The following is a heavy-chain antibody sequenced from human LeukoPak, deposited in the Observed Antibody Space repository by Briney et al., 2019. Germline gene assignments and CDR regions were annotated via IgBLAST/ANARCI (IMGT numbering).Heavy chain of an antibody. CDR2: INQDGSDK. Sequence: GGSLRLSCAASGFTFSSYWMSWVRQAPGKGLEWVANINQDGSDKNYVDSVKGRFTISRDNAKNSLFLQMNSLRAEDTAVYYCVTGGPRRRDGYTGVYDAFDIWGHGTMVTVSS. CDR1: GFTFSSYW. J-gene: IGHJ3*02. V-gene: IGHV3-7*01. CDR3: VTGGPRRRDGYTGVYDAFDI. D-gene: IGHD5-24*01.